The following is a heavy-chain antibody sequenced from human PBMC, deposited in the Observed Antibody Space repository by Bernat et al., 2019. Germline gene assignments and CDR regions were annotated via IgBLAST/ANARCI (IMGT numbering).Heavy chain of an antibody. Sequence: QVQLVQSGAEVKKPGASVKVSCKASGYTFTSYGISWVRQAPGQGLEWMGWISAYNGNTNYAQKLQGRVTMTTDTSTSTAYMELRSLRADDTAVYYCARVIGGVLEWLRSYGMDVWGQGTTVTVSS. CDR2: ISAYNGNT. J-gene: IGHJ6*02. V-gene: IGHV1-18*01. CDR1: GYTFTSYG. CDR3: ARVIGGVLEWLRSYGMDV. D-gene: IGHD3-3*01.